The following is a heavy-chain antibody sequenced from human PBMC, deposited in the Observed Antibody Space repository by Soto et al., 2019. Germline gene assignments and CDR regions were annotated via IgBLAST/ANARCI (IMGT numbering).Heavy chain of an antibody. Sequence: GGSLRLSCAASGFTFSNYGMHLVRQAPGKGLEWVAVIWYDGSNKYYGDSVKGRFTISRDNSKNTLYLQMNSLRGEDMAVYYCARDRDPMTTVTEIGCWGQGTLVTVSS. J-gene: IGHJ4*02. V-gene: IGHV3-33*01. CDR1: GFTFSNYG. CDR3: ARDRDPMTTVTEIGC. CDR2: IWYDGSNK. D-gene: IGHD4-17*01.